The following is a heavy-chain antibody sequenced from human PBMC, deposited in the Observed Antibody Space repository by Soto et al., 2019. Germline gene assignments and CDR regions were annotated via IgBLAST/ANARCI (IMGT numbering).Heavy chain of an antibody. J-gene: IGHJ4*02. V-gene: IGHV1-69*12. Sequence: QVQLVQSGAEVKKPESSVKVSCKAPGGTFSTYAISWVRQAPGQGLEWMGGLIPMFGTAHYAQRFQDRVTITAAEATNTVYMALSSLGSEDTAVYFCASGIQLWLRRINTGYSGWGQGTLVTVSS. CDR1: GGTFSTYA. CDR3: ASGIQLWLRRINTGYSG. D-gene: IGHD5-18*01. CDR2: LIPMFGTA.